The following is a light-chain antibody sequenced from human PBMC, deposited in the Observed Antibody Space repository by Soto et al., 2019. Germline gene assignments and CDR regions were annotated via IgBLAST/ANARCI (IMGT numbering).Light chain of an antibody. CDR1: SSDVGGYNY. CDR2: EVS. J-gene: IGLJ2*01. CDR3: SSYAGSNNLV. Sequence: VLTQPPSASGSPGQSVTISCTGTSSDVGGYNYVSWYQQHPGKAPKLMIYEVSKRPSGVPDRFSGSKSGNTASLTVSGLQPEDETDYYCSSYAGSNNLVFGGGTKLTVL. V-gene: IGLV2-8*01.